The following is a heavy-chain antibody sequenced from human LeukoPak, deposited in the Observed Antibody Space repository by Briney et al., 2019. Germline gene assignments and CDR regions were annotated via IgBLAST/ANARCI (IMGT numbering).Heavy chain of an antibody. CDR3: ARDYDYGDYPGY. J-gene: IGHJ4*02. D-gene: IGHD4-17*01. CDR2: INWNGGRT. CDR1: GFTFSSYW. Sequence: GGSLRLSCAASGFTFSSYWMSWVRQAPGKGLEWVSGINWNGGRTGYADSVKGRFTISRDNAKNSLYLQMNSLRAEDTALYYCARDYDYGDYPGYWGQGTLVTVSS. V-gene: IGHV3-20*04.